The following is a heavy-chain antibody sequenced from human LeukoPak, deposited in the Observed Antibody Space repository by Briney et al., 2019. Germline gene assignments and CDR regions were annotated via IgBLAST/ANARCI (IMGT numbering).Heavy chain of an antibody. CDR1: GGSFSGYY. D-gene: IGHD2-2*02. J-gene: IGHJ5*02. CDR2: INHSGST. Sequence: LETLSLTCAVYGGSFSGYYWSWIRQPPGKGLEWIGEINHSGSTNYNPSLKSRVTISVDTSKNQFSLKLSSVTAADTAVYYCARPGLGYCSSTSCYNSYWFDPWGQGTLVTVSS. CDR3: ARPGLGYCSSTSCYNSYWFDP. V-gene: IGHV4-34*01.